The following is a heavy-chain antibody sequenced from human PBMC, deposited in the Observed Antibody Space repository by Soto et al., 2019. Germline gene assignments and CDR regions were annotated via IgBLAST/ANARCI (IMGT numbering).Heavy chain of an antibody. CDR1: GFTFSSYA. CDR3: ARVVRGRGPFDY. CDR2: ISGSGGST. Sequence: PGGSLRLSCAASGFTFSSYAMSWFRQAPGKGLEWVSAISGSGGSTYYADSVKGRFTISRDNSKNTLYLQMNSLRAEDTALYYCARVVRGRGPFDYWGQGTLVTVSS. D-gene: IGHD3-10*01. J-gene: IGHJ4*02. V-gene: IGHV3-23*01.